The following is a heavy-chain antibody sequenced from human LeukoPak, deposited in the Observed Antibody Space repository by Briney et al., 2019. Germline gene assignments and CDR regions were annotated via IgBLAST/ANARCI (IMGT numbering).Heavy chain of an antibody. V-gene: IGHV3-74*01. CDR2: IISDGSNT. CDR1: GFTFSNYW. J-gene: IGHJ4*02. CDR3: ARDGSLPDY. Sequence: GGSLRLSCAASGFTFSNYWMHWVRQTPGKGLVWVSRIISDGSNTSYADSVKGRFTISRDNAKNTLYLQMNSLRAEDTAVYYCARDGSLPDYWGQGTLVTVSS.